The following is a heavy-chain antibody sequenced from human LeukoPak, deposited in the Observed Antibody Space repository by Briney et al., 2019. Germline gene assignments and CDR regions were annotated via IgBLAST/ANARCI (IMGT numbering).Heavy chain of an antibody. Sequence: SETLFLTCAVSGGSISSGGYSWSWIRQPPGKGLEWIGYIYHSGSTYYNPSLKSRVTISVDRSKNQFSLKLSSVTAADTAVYYCARGLPFDYWGQGTLVTVSS. CDR1: GGSISSGGYS. J-gene: IGHJ4*02. V-gene: IGHV4-30-2*01. CDR2: IYHSGST. CDR3: ARGLPFDY.